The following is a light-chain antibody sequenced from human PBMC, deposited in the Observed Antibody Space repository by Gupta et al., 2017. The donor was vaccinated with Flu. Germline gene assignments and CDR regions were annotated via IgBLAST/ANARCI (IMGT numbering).Light chain of an antibody. V-gene: IGKV3-20*01. CDR1: QSVNSGS. CDR2: DAS. J-gene: IGKJ1*01. Sequence: EIVLTQSPGTLSLSPGERATLSCRASQSVNSGSLAWYQQKPGQPPRLLIYDASRRATGIPDRFSGSGSGTDFTLTISRLEPEDFAVYYCQQYGTSSGTFGQGTKVEIK. CDR3: QQYGTSSGT.